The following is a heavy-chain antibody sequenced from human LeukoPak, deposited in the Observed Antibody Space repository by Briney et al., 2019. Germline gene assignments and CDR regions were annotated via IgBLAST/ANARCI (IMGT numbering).Heavy chain of an antibody. CDR1: GGSISSYY. CDR3: AREFPRLGRVDY. V-gene: IGHV4-4*07. D-gene: IGHD6-19*01. J-gene: IGHJ4*02. CDR2: IYTSGST. Sequence: SETLSLTCTVSGGSISSYYWSWIRQPAGKGLEWIGRIYTSGSTNYNPSLKSRVTMSVDTSKNQFSPKLSSVTAADTAVYYCAREFPRLGRVDYWGQGTLVTVSS.